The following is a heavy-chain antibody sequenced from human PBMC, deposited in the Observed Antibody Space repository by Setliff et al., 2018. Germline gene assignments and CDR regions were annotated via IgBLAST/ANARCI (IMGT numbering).Heavy chain of an antibody. CDR3: VRDTTSGWMLTN. CDR1: GFTFSSYS. J-gene: IGHJ4*02. CDR2: ISSSSGNI. Sequence: GGSLRLSCAASGFTFSSYSMNWVRQAPGKGLEWVSSISSSSGNIGYADSVKGRFTISRDNAKNSLYLQMNSLRAEDMALYYCVRDTTSGWMLTNWGQGTLVTVSS. D-gene: IGHD6-25*01. V-gene: IGHV3-21*04.